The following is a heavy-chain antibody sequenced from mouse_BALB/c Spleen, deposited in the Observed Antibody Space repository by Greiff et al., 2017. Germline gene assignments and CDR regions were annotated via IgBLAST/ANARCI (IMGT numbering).Heavy chain of an antibody. J-gene: IGHJ2*01. CDR2: IYPSDSYT. V-gene: IGHV1-69*02. Sequence: QVQLQQPGAELVRPGASVKLSCKASGYTFTSYWINWVKQRPGQGLEWIGNIYPSDSYTNYNQKFKDKATLTVDKSSSTAYMQLSSPTSEDSAVYYCTREDSKGIKEFDYWGQGTTLTVSS. CDR1: GYTFTSYW. CDR3: TREDSKGIKEFDY. D-gene: IGHD1-3*01.